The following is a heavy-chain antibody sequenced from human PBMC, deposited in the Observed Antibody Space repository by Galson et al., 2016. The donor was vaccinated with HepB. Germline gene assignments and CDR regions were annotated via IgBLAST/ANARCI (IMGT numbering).Heavy chain of an antibody. CDR1: GYTLTGYY. Sequence: SVKVSCKASGYTLTGYYLHWVRQAPGQGLEWMGWINPNSGVTNYAQRVEGRVSMTRDTSISTAYMELSRLRSDDTAVYYCARENRTPDFDYWGQGTLVTVSS. CDR3: ARENRTPDFDY. CDR2: INPNSGVT. J-gene: IGHJ4*02. V-gene: IGHV1-2*02. D-gene: IGHD2-15*01.